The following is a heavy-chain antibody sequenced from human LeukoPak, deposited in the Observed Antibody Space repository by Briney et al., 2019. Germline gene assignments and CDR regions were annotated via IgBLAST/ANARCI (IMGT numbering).Heavy chain of an antibody. CDR1: GFTFSSYA. J-gene: IGHJ3*02. D-gene: IGHD1-7*01. CDR3: AKDRHTDNWNYGDAFDI. Sequence: QPGGSLRLSCAASGFTFSSYAMSWVRQAPGKGLEWVSAISGSGGSTYYADSVKGRFTISRDNSKNTLYLQMNSLRAEDTAVYYCAKDRHTDNWNYGDAFDIWGQGTMVTVSS. V-gene: IGHV3-23*01. CDR2: ISGSGGST.